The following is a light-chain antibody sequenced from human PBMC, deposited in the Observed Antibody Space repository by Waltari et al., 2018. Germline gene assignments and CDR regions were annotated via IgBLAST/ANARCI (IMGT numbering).Light chain of an antibody. V-gene: IGLV2-23*02. CDR2: EVS. J-gene: IGLJ2*01. CDR1: SSDVGRYNL. Sequence: QSALTQPASVSGSPGQAITISCTGTSSDVGRYNLVSWYQQHPGKAPKLMIYEVSKRPSGVSNRFSGSKSGNTASLTISGLQAEDEADYYCCSYADSSTWVFGGGTKLTVL. CDR3: CSYADSSTWV.